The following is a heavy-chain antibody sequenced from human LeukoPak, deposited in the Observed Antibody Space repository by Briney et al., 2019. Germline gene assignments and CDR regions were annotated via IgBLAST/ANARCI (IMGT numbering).Heavy chain of an antibody. Sequence: GGSLRLSCAASGFTFSTYEMNWVRQAPGKGLEWVSYISGSATTMYYADSVKGRFTISRDNAKNSLYLRMNSLRADDSAVYYCARGVDYWGQGTLVTVSS. J-gene: IGHJ4*02. CDR1: GFTFSTYE. CDR2: ISGSATTM. V-gene: IGHV3-48*03. CDR3: ARGVDY.